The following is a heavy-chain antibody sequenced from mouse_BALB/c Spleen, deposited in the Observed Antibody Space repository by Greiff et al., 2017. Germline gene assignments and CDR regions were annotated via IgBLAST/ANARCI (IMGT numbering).Heavy chain of an antibody. D-gene: IGHD3-3*01. CDR2: ISYSGST. V-gene: IGHV3-8*02. CDR1: GDSITSGY. CDR3: ARERALGNAMDY. Sequence: DVHLVESGPSLVKPSQTLSLTCSVTGDSITSGYWNWIRKFPGNKLEYMGYISYSGSTYYNPSLKSRISITRDTSKNQYYLQLNSVTTEDTATYYCARERALGNAMDYWGQGTSVTVSS. J-gene: IGHJ4*01.